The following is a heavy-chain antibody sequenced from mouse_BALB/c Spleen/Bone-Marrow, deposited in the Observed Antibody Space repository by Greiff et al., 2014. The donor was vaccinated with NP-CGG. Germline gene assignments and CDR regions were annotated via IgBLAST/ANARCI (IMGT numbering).Heavy chain of an antibody. CDR2: INPGSGGT. D-gene: IGHD1-1*01. Sequence: QVQLKESGAELVRPGTSVKVSCEASGYAFTNYLIEWVKQRPGQGLEWIGVINPGSGGTNYNEKFKGKATLTADKSSSTAYMQLSSLTSDDSAVYFCARGITTGYFDYWGQGTTLTVSS. CDR3: ARGITTGYFDY. V-gene: IGHV1-54*01. CDR1: GYAFTNYL. J-gene: IGHJ2*01.